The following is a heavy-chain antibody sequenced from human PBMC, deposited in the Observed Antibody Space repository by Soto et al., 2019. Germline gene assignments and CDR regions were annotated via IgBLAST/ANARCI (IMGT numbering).Heavy chain of an antibody. Sequence: QVQLVESGGGVVQPGRSLRLSCAASGFTFSSYAMHWVRQAPGKGLEWVAVISYDGSNTYYADSVKGRFTISRDNSKNTLYLQMNSLRAEDTAVYYCARASGRSCGKAFDYWGQGTLVTVSS. CDR2: ISYDGSNT. D-gene: IGHD2-21*01. CDR3: ARASGRSCGKAFDY. V-gene: IGHV3-30-3*01. J-gene: IGHJ4*02. CDR1: GFTFSSYA.